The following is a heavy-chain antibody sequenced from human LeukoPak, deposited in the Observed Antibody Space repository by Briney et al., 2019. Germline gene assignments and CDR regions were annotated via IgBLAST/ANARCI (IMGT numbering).Heavy chain of an antibody. V-gene: IGHV3-21*01. Sequence: GGSLRLSCAASGFTFSSYSMNWVRQAPGKGLEWVSSISSSSSYIYYADSVKGRFTISRDNAKNSLYLQMNSLRAEDTAVYYCARGAAYCGGDCYSYYFDYWGQGTLVTASS. D-gene: IGHD2-21*02. CDR2: ISSSSSYI. J-gene: IGHJ4*02. CDR1: GFTFSSYS. CDR3: ARGAAYCGGDCYSYYFDY.